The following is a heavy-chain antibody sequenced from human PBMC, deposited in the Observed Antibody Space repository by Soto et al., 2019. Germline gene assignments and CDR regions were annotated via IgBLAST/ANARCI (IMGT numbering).Heavy chain of an antibody. J-gene: IGHJ4*02. CDR2: INPVFATP. Sequence: QVQLVQSGAEVQRPGSSVKVCCEASGGFSSYAISWVRQAPGQGLEWVGGINPVFATPHYAQKFQGRVTITADEFTSTAYMELTGLTSDDTAVYFCAREGRHFDYWGQGTLVTVSS. CDR1: GGFSSYA. CDR3: AREGRHFDY. V-gene: IGHV1-69*01.